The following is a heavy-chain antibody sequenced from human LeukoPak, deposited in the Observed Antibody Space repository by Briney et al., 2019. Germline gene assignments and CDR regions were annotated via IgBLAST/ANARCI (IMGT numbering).Heavy chain of an antibody. D-gene: IGHD2-21*02. CDR3: ARTVPLAYCGGDCYSTSGWFDP. CDR1: GGSFSGYY. CDR2: INHSGST. J-gene: IGHJ5*02. V-gene: IGHV4-34*01. Sequence: PSETLSLTCAVYGGSFSGYYWSWIRQPPGKGLEWIGEINHSGSTNYNPSLKSRVTISVDTSKNQFSLKLSSVTAADTAVYYCARTVPLAYCGGDCYSTSGWFDPWGQGTLVTVSS.